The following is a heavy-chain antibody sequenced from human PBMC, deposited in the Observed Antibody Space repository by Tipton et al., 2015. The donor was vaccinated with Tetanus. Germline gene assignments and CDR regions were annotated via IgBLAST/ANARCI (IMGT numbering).Heavy chain of an antibody. CDR1: GYTFSNYG. Sequence: QVQLVQSGAEMKKPGASVKVSCKASGYTFSNYGITWVRQAPGQGLEWMGWVSPYNGDTFFAQNVQGRVTMTTDTSTSTAYMELRTLRSDGTAVYYCATFYYGSGSYRVGLRKFAYWGQGTLVTVSS. V-gene: IGHV1-18*01. CDR2: VSPYNGDT. D-gene: IGHD3-10*01. CDR3: ATFYYGSGSYRVGLRKFAY. J-gene: IGHJ4*02.